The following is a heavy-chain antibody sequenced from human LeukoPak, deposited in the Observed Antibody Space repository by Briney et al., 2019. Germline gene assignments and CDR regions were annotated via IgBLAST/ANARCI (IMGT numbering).Heavy chain of an antibody. Sequence: GGSLRLSCAASGFTFSSYAMHWVRQAPGKGLEYVSAISSNGGSTYYANSVKGRFTISRDNSKNTLYLQMGSLRAEDMAVYYCSSGASQYTFDYWGQGTLVTVSS. V-gene: IGHV3-64*01. CDR2: ISSNGGST. J-gene: IGHJ4*02. CDR1: GFTFSSYA. CDR3: SSGASQYTFDY. D-gene: IGHD3-10*01.